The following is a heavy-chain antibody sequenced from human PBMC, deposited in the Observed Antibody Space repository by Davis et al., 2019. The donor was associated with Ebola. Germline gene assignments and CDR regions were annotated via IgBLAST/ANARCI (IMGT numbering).Heavy chain of an antibody. J-gene: IGHJ3*01. CDR2: IHQGGREK. Sequence: GSLRLSCAASGFSFSTYWMSWVRQAPGKGLEWVANIHQGGREKYYVDSVKGRFTISRDNAKNSLYLQMNSLRAEDTAVYYCARDLSWYHAFDVWGQGTMVTVSS. V-gene: IGHV3-7*03. D-gene: IGHD6-13*01. CDR1: GFSFSTYW. CDR3: ARDLSWYHAFDV.